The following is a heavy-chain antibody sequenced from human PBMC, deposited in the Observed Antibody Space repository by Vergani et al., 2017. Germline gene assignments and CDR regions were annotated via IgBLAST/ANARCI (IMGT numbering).Heavy chain of an antibody. J-gene: IGHJ6*03. CDR2: ISSSSSNI. CDR1: GFTFSSYS. V-gene: IGHV3-21*01. Sequence: EVQLVESGGGLVKPGGSLRLSCAASGFTFSSYSMNWVRQAPGKGLEWVSSISSSSSNIYYADSVKGRFTISRDNANNSLYLLMNSLRAEDTAVYYCARSAEWELLPRYYYYYMDVWGIGTTVIVSS. CDR3: ARSAEWELLPRYYYYYMDV. D-gene: IGHD1-26*01.